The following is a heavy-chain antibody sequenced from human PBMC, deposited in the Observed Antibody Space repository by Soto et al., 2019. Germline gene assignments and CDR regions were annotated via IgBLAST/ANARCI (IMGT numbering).Heavy chain of an antibody. CDR2: FDPEDGET. Sequence: ASVKVSCKVSGYTLTELSMHWVRQAPGKGLEWMGGFDPEDGETIYAQKFQGRVTMTEDTSTDRAYMELSSLRSEDTAVYYCATVKSLLGGFNWFDPWGQGTLVTVSS. J-gene: IGHJ5*02. CDR1: GYTLTELS. CDR3: ATVKSLLGGFNWFDP. V-gene: IGHV1-24*01. D-gene: IGHD2-15*01.